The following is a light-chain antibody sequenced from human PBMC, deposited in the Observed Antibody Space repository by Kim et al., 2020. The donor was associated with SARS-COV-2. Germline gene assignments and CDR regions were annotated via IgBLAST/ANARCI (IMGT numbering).Light chain of an antibody. V-gene: IGLV2-14*03. CDR2: DVS. J-gene: IGLJ2*01. Sequence: QSALTQPASVSGSPGQSITISCTGTSSDVGGYNYVSWYQQHPGKAPELMIYDVSNRPSGVSDRFSGSKSGNTASLTISGLQAEDEADYYCSSYAGSYTSVLGGETQLTVL. CDR3: SSYAGSYTSV. CDR1: SSDVGGYNY.